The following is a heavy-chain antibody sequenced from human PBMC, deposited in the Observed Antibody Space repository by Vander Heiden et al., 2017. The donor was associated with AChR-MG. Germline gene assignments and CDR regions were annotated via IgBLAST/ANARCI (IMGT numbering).Heavy chain of an antibody. CDR2: ISGSGGST. CDR1: GFTFGSYA. V-gene: IGHV3-23*01. CDR3: AKGSSSWYRGPIDY. D-gene: IGHD6-13*01. Sequence: EVQLLESGGGLVQPGGSLRLSCAASGFTFGSYAMSWVRQAPGKGLEWVSAISGSGGSTYYADSVKGRFTISRDNSKNTLYLQMNSLRAEDTAVYYCAKGSSSWYRGPIDYWGQGTLVTVSS. J-gene: IGHJ4*02.